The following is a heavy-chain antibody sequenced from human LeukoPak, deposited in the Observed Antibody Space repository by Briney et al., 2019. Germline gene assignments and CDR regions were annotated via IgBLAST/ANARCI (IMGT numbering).Heavy chain of an antibody. D-gene: IGHD4-23*01. V-gene: IGHV3-21*01. CDR3: ARDTASRLRWLHGGGAFDI. CDR1: GFTFSSYS. CDR2: ISSSSSYI. Sequence: GGSLRLSCAASGFTFSSYSMNWVRQAPGKGLEWVSSISSSSSYIYYADSVKGRFTISRDNAKNSLYLQMNSLRAEDTAVYYCARDTASRLRWLHGGGAFDIWGQGTMVTVSS. J-gene: IGHJ3*02.